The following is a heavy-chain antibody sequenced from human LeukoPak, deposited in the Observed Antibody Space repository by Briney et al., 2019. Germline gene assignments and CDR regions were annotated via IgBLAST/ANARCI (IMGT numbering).Heavy chain of an antibody. CDR2: IYYSGST. D-gene: IGHD4-17*01. CDR1: GGSISSGDYY. CDR3: ARDGTTANDAFDI. J-gene: IGHJ3*02. V-gene: IGHV4-30-4*01. Sequence: PSETLSLTCTVSGGSISSGDYYWSWIRQPPGKGLEWIGYIYYSGSTYYNPSLKSRVTISVDTSKNQFSLKLSSVTAADTAVYYCARDGTTANDAFDIWGQGTMVTVSS.